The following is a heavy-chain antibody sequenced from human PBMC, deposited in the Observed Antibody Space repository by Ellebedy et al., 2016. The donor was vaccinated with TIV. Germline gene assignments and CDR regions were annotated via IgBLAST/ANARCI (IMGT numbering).Heavy chain of an antibody. Sequence: GESLKISCAASGFTFSDYYMSWIRQAPGKGLEWVSYISSSSSYTNYADSVKGRFTISRDNARNSLYLQMNSLRAEDTAVYYWARGGMATPLFDYWGQGTLVTVSS. J-gene: IGHJ4*02. CDR3: ARGGMATPLFDY. D-gene: IGHD5-24*01. V-gene: IGHV3-11*06. CDR1: GFTFSDYY. CDR2: ISSSSSYT.